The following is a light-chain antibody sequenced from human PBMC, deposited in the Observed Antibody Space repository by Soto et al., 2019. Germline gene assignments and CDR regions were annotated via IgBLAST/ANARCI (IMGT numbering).Light chain of an antibody. Sequence: DIKMTQSPSALSATVGDRVTITCRASQTINSWLAWYQQKPGKAPKVLIFDASSLKTGVPSRFSGSGSGTEFTLTISNLQPDDFATYFCHQYKTYSTFGQGTKVDI. CDR2: DAS. J-gene: IGKJ1*01. CDR1: QTINSW. CDR3: HQYKTYST. V-gene: IGKV1-5*01.